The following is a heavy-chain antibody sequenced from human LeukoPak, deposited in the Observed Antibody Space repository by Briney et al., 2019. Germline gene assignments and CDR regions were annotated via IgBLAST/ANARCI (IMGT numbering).Heavy chain of an antibody. J-gene: IGHJ4*02. V-gene: IGHV3-53*04. Sequence: GGSLRLSCAASGFTVSSNYMSWVRQAPGKGLEWVSVIYSGGSTYYADSVKGRFTISRHNSKNTLYLQMNRLRAEDTAVYYCARIGSTSWEAEFDYWGQGTLVTVSS. D-gene: IGHD2-2*01. CDR2: IYSGGST. CDR3: ARIGSTSWEAEFDY. CDR1: GFTVSSNY.